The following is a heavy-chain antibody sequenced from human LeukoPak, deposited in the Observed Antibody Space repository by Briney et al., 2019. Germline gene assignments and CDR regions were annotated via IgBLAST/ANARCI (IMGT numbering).Heavy chain of an antibody. V-gene: IGHV4-59*12. CDR3: ARGTDYPNYYYYYMDV. J-gene: IGHJ6*03. CDR2: IYYTGST. CDR1: GGSISGYF. Sequence: SETLSLTCAVSGGSISGYFWSWSRQPPGKGLEWIGYIYYTGSTIYNPSLRSRVTMSVDVSKNQFSLKLSSVTAADTAVYYCARGTDYPNYYYYYMDVWGKGTTVTVSS. D-gene: IGHD4-11*01.